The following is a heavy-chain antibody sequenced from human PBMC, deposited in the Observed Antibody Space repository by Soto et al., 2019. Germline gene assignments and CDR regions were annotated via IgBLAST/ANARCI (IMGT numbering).Heavy chain of an antibody. CDR1: GFTFTRYS. CDR2: ISSTTNHI. CDR3: ARESEDLTSIFDY. Sequence: GSLRLSCAASGFTFTRYSMNWVRQAPGKRLEWVSSISSTTNHIYYGDSMRGGFTMSRDNAKEALYLEMNSLRAEDTAVYYCARESEDLTSIFDYCGQGTLVTVSS. V-gene: IGHV3-21*01. J-gene: IGHJ4*02.